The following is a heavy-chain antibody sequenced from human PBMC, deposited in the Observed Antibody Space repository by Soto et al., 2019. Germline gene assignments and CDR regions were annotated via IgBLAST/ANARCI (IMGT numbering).Heavy chain of an antibody. CDR1: GDSISSGDYY. V-gene: IGHV4-31*03. CDR3: ERVEDLRVRGTYNWFDP. J-gene: IGHJ5*02. CDR2: IYYSGST. Sequence: SETLSLTCTVSGDSISSGDYYWSWIRQSPGKGLEWIGYIYYSGSTYYNPSLKSRVTISIDTSKNQFSLKVTSVTAADTAVYYCERVEDLRVRGTYNWFDPWGQGTLVTVSS. D-gene: IGHD3-10*02.